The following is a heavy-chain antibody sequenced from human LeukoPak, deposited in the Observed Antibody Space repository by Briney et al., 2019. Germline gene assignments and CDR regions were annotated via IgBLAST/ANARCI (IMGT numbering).Heavy chain of an antibody. J-gene: IGHJ6*03. CDR1: GFTFSSYA. CDR2: ISYDGSNK. CDR3: ARGRYSGYDWVEGQEWLVLGSYYYYMDV. V-gene: IGHV3-30*04. D-gene: IGHD5-12*01. Sequence: PGRSLRLSCAASGFTFSSYAMHWVRQAPGKGLEWVAVISYDGSNKYYADSVKGRFTISRDNYKNTLYLQMNSLRAEDTAVYYCARGRYSGYDWVEGQEWLVLGSYYYYMDVWGKGTTVTVSS.